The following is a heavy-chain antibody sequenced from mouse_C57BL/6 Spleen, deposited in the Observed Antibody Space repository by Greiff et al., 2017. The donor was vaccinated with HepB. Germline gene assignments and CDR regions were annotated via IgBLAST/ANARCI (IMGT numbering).Heavy chain of an antibody. J-gene: IGHJ2*01. CDR2: IYPRSGNT. CDR3: ARGGQLRLQGFDY. D-gene: IGHD3-2*02. V-gene: IGHV1-81*01. Sequence: VKLMESGAELARPGASVKLSCKASGYTFTSYGISWVKQRTGQGLEWIGEIYPRSGNTYYNEKFKGKATLTADKSSSTAYMELRSLTSEDSAVYFCARGGQLRLQGFDYWGQGTTLTVSS. CDR1: GYTFTSYG.